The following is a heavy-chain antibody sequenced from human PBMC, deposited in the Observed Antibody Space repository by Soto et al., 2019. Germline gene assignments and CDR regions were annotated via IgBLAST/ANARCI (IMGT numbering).Heavy chain of an antibody. CDR2: ISAYNGNT. D-gene: IGHD1-26*01. CDR3: ARDKPGSYSPYYSYYSMYG. V-gene: IGHV1-18*01. Sequence: QVQLVQSGAEVKQPGASVKVSCKASGYTFTSYGISWVRQAPGQGLEWMGWISAYNGNTNYAQKLQGRVTMTTDTSTTTAYMELTLLRSDDTAVYYCARDKPGSYSPYYSYYSMYGCGQRTTGTVSS. CDR1: GYTFTSYG. J-gene: IGHJ6*02.